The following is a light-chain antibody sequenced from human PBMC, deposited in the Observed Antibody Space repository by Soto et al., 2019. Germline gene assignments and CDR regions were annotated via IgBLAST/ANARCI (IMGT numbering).Light chain of an antibody. CDR3: QQYGSSRWT. CDR1: QTIFSW. V-gene: IGKV1-5*03. Sequence: IQMTQSPSTLSASVGDRVTITCRASQTIFSWLAWYQQKPGKAPKLLIYKASSLESGVPSRYSGSGSGTEFTLTISRLEPEDFAVYYCQQYGSSRWTFGQGTKVEIK. CDR2: KAS. J-gene: IGKJ1*01.